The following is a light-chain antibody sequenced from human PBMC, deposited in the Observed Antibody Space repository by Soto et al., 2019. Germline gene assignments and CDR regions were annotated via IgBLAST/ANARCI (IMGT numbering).Light chain of an antibody. V-gene: IGKV3-20*01. J-gene: IGKJ1*01. Sequence: IVLTQSPGTLSLSPVETATLSCRATQAIRSPSLVWYQKKPGQAPRLLIYGGSTRATGLPDRLSGRGFETDFTLTITELEPEDFAVYYCQHYSTSTWTFGQGTRV. CDR1: QAIRSPS. CDR2: GGS. CDR3: QHYSTSTWT.